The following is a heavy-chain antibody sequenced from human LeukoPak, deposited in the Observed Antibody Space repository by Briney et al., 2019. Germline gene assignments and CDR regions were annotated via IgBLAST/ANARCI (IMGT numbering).Heavy chain of an antibody. CDR3: ARTSPKNGAFDL. J-gene: IGHJ3*01. Sequence: PSETLSLTCVVYGGSFSGYYWSWIRQPAGKGLEWIGRIYSSGSTNYNPSLNSRVTMSVDTSKNQFSLKLTSVTAADTAVYYCARTSPKNGAFDLWGQGTMVTVSS. D-gene: IGHD2-8*01. V-gene: IGHV4-59*10. CDR1: GGSFSGYY. CDR2: IYSSGST.